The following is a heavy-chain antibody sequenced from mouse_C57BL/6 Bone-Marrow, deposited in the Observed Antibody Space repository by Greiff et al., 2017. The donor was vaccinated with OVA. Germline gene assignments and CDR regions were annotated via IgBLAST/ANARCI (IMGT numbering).Heavy chain of an antibody. CDR1: GFNIKDDY. D-gene: IGHD1-1*01. V-gene: IGHV14-4*01. CDR2: IDPENGDT. CDR3: TTGVTTVVADY. Sequence: VQLQQSGAELVRPGASVKLSCTASGFNIKDDYMHWVKQRPEQGLEWIGRIDPENGDTEYASKFQGKATITADTSSNTAYLQLSSLTSEDTAVYYCTTGVTTVVADYWGQGTTLTVSS. J-gene: IGHJ2*01.